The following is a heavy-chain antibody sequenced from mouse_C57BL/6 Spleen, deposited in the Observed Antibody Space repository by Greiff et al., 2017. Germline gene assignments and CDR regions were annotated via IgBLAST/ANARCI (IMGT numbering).Heavy chain of an antibody. Sequence: QVQLQQPGAELVKPGASVKMSCKASGYTFTSYWITWVKQRPGQGLEWIGDIYPGSGSTNYNEKFQSKATLTVDTSSSTAYMQLRSLKSEDSAVYYCARSYCGSSYGYFDYWGQGTTLTVSS. CDR3: ARSYCGSSYGYFDY. CDR2: IYPGSGST. D-gene: IGHD1-1*01. CDR1: GYTFTSYW. V-gene: IGHV1-55*01. J-gene: IGHJ2*01.